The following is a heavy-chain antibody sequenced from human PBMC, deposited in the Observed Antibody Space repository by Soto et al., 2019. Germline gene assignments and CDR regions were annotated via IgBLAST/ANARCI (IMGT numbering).Heavy chain of an antibody. J-gene: IGHJ5*01. CDR2: MHRNGGST. D-gene: IGHD4-17*01. V-gene: IGHV3-20*04. CDR3: ARDHRWGYEYGDYGDS. CDR1: GFSLDEYG. Sequence: EVQLVESGGGVVRPGGSLRLACAVSGFSLDEYGMSWVRQAPGKGPEWVSGMHRNGGSTGYADSVKGRFHISRDDAKNSLYQQMNRLRAEDTAFYYWARDHRWGYEYGDYGDSWGHGTLVTVSS.